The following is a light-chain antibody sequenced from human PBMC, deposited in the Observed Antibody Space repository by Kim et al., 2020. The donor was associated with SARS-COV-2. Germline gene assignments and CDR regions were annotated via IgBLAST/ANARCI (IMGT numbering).Light chain of an antibody. V-gene: IGKV1-5*03. CDR2: KAS. Sequence: DIQMTQSPSTLSASVVDRVNITCRASQSIVVWLAWYQQKPGKAPKLVIYKASSLESGVPSRFSGSGSGTEFTLTISSLHPDDLGTYFCQQYSNYPLTFGGGTTVDIK. J-gene: IGKJ4*01. CDR1: QSIVVW. CDR3: QQYSNYPLT.